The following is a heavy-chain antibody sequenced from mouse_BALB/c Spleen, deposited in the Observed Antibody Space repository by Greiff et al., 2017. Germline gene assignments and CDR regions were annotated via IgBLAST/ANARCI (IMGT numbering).Heavy chain of an antibody. Sequence: EVMLVESGGGLVKPGGSLKLSCAASGFAFSSYDMSWVRQTPEKRLEWVAYISSGGGSTYYPDTVKGRFTISRDNAKNTLYLQMSSLKSEDTAMYYCARQRAGRVYAMDYWGQGTSVTVSS. CDR2: ISSGGGST. J-gene: IGHJ4*01. D-gene: IGHD3-3*01. CDR1: GFAFSSYD. CDR3: ARQRAGRVYAMDY. V-gene: IGHV5-12-1*01.